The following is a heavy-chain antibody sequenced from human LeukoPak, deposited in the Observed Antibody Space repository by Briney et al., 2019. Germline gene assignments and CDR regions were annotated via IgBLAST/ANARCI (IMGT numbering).Heavy chain of an antibody. J-gene: IGHJ4*02. Sequence: GASVKVSCKASGYTFTAYYIHWVRQAPGQGLECMGIINPSGGSTNYAQMFQGRLTVTRDTSTSAVYMELSSLRSEDTAVYYCARERSPYSGYDSLDHWGQGTLVTVSS. CDR2: INPSGGST. CDR1: GYTFTAYY. V-gene: IGHV1-46*01. D-gene: IGHD5-12*01. CDR3: ARERSPYSGYDSLDH.